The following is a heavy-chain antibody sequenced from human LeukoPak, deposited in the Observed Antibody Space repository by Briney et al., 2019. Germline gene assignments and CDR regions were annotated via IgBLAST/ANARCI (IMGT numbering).Heavy chain of an antibody. J-gene: IGHJ4*02. V-gene: IGHV4-39*07. Sequence: SETLSLTCPVSGGSINSSDYYWGWIRQPPGKGLEWIGSIYYSGSTYYNPSLKSRVTISVDTSKNQFSLKLSSVTAADTAVYYCARARYGSGSYYKGGYYFDYWGQGTLVTVSS. CDR2: IYYSGST. D-gene: IGHD3-10*01. CDR3: ARARYGSGSYYKGGYYFDY. CDR1: GGSINSSDYY.